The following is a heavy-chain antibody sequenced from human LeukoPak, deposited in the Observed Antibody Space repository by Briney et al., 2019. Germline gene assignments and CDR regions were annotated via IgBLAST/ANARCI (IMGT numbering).Heavy chain of an antibody. CDR1: TGSISSADHY. CDR2: IYYSGST. CDR3: ARATVTSNWFDP. J-gene: IGHJ5*02. V-gene: IGHV4-30-4*08. Sequence: SETLSLTCTVSTGSISSADHYWSWIRQPPGKALEWIGHIYYSGSTYYNPSLKSRVIISVDTSKDLFSLRLSSVTAADTAVYYCARATVTSNWFDPRGQGTLVTVSS. D-gene: IGHD4-11*01.